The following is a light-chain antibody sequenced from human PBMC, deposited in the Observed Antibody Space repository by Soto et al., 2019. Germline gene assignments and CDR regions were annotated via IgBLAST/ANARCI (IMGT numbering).Light chain of an antibody. V-gene: IGKV1-5*01. CDR3: QQYNSYSWT. Sequence: IQMTQSPSTLSASVGDRVTITCRASQSISSWLAWYQQKPGKAPNLLIYDASNLESGVPSRFSGSGSGTEFTLTISSLQPDDFATYYCQQYNSYSWTFGQGTKVDIK. J-gene: IGKJ1*01. CDR1: QSISSW. CDR2: DAS.